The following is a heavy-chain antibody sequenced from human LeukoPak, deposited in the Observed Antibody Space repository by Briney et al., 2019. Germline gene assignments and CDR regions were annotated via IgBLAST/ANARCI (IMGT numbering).Heavy chain of an antibody. J-gene: IGHJ4*02. CDR2: ISSTGSPI. CDR3: AQKGGTDY. D-gene: IGHD2-15*01. CDR1: GFTFSNYA. Sequence: GGSLRLSCAASGFTFSNYAMSWVRKAQGKGLEWVSYISSTGSPIYYADSVKGRFTSSRDNAKNSLYLQMNSLRDDDTAVYYCAQKGGTDYWGQGTLVTVSS. V-gene: IGHV3-48*02.